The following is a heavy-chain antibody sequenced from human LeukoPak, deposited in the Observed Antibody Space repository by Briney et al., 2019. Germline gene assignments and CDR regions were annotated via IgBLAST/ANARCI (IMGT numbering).Heavy chain of an antibody. V-gene: IGHV4-59*01. J-gene: IGHJ6*03. Sequence: SETLSLTCSVSDGSITMYYWTWIRQPPGKGLEWIGYVDHTGSTNFNPSLNGRVSISRDTTKNLFSLRLRSVTAADTAVYFCARGRVSSSTWYSTYYYYFYMDVWGKGTTVTVSS. D-gene: IGHD1-1*01. CDR2: VDHTGST. CDR1: DGSITMYY. CDR3: ARGRVSSSTWYSTYYYYFYMDV.